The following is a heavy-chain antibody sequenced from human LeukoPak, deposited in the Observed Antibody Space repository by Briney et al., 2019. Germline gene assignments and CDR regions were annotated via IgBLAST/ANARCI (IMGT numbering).Heavy chain of an antibody. Sequence: GGSLRLSCAASGFTFSTSWMNWVCQAPGKGLEWVANIKQDGSEKYYVDSVKGRFTISRDNAKNSLYLQMNSLRAEDTAVYYCARGLYGAYWGQGTLVTVSS. D-gene: IGHD4-17*01. V-gene: IGHV3-7*01. CDR1: GFTFSTSW. J-gene: IGHJ4*02. CDR2: IKQDGSEK. CDR3: ARGLYGAY.